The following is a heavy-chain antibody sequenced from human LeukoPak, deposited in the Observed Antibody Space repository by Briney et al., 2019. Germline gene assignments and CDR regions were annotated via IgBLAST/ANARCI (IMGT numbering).Heavy chain of an antibody. CDR1: GGTFSNYA. CDR3: ERTKHSVVVTAPYYYYYYLDV. V-gene: IGHV1-69*01. Sequence: ASVTVSCKAPGGTFSNYAISWVRQAPGQGLEWMGVIIPLLSLTTYAQMFQGRVTITADDSTSTAYMELSSLRSEDTAVYYCERTKHSVVVTAPYYYYYYLDVWGKGTTLTVSS. J-gene: IGHJ6*03. D-gene: IGHD2-21*02. CDR2: IIPLLSLT.